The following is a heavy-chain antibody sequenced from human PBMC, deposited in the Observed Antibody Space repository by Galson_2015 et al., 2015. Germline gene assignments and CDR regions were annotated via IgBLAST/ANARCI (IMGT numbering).Heavy chain of an antibody. CDR2: IKQDGSEK. CDR3: IRQLVSSSYGMDV. D-gene: IGHD6-13*01. J-gene: IGHJ6*02. CDR1: GFTFSSYW. Sequence: SLRLSCAASGFTFSSYWMSWVRQAPGKGLEWVANIKQDGSEKYYVDPVKGRFTISRDNAKNSLYLQMNSLRAEDTAVYYCIRQLVSSSYGMDVWGQGTTVTVSS. V-gene: IGHV3-7*05.